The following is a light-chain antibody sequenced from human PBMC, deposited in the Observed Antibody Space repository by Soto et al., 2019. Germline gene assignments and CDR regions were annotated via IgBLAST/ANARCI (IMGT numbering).Light chain of an antibody. Sequence: EIVLTQSPGTLSLSPGERVPLSCRARQSVSSSYLAWYQQKPGQAPRLLIYGASSRATGIPDRFSGSGSGTDFTLTISRLDPEDSAVYYCQQYGSSLRTFGQGTKVDIK. J-gene: IGKJ1*01. CDR1: QSVSSSY. CDR2: GAS. CDR3: QQYGSSLRT. V-gene: IGKV3-20*01.